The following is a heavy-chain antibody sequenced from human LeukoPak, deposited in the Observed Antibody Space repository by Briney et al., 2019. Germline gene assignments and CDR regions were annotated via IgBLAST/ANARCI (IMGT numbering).Heavy chain of an antibody. CDR1: GGSISSYY. V-gene: IGHV4-59*01. D-gene: IGHD5-24*01. J-gene: IGHJ6*03. CDR2: IYYSGST. Sequence: SETLSLTCAVYGGSISSYYWSWIRQPPGKGLEWIGYIYYSGSTNYNPSLKSRVTISVDTSKNQFSLKLSSVTAADTAVYYCARALEGNTLYYYYYMDVWGKGTTVTISS. CDR3: ARALEGNTLYYYYYMDV.